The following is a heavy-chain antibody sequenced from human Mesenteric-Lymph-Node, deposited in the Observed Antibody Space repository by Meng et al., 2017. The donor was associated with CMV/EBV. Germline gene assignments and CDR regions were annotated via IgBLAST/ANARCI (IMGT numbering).Heavy chain of an antibody. CDR2: IYWNDDK. D-gene: IGHD6-13*01. CDR1: GFSLSTSGVG. Sequence: SGPTLVKPTQTLTLTCTFSGFSLSTSGVGVGWIRQPPGKALEWLALIYWNDDKRYSPSLKSRLTITKDTSKNQVVLIMTNMDPVDTATYYCAHCSSWPYYFDYWGQGTLVTVSS. J-gene: IGHJ4*02. CDR3: AHCSSWPYYFDY. V-gene: IGHV2-5*01.